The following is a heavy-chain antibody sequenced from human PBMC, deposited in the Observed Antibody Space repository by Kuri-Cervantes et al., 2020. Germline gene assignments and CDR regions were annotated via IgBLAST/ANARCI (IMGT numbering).Heavy chain of an antibody. CDR2: INSYNGNT. D-gene: IGHD3-10*01. CDR3: ARFSGFVVRAFDP. Sequence: ASVKVSCKASGYTFTYYGISWVRQAPGQGLEWMGWINSYNGNTDYAQKFQGRVTVTTDTSTSTAYMELSSLRSEDTAVYYCARFSGFVVRAFDPWGQGTLVTVSS. V-gene: IGHV1-18*01. J-gene: IGHJ5*02. CDR1: GYTFTYYG.